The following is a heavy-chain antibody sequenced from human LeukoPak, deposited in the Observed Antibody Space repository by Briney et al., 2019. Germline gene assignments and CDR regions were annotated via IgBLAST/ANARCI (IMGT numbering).Heavy chain of an antibody. CDR3: AREYCSGGSCYPGVFDY. CDR1: GYAFTSYD. J-gene: IGHJ4*02. D-gene: IGHD2-15*01. V-gene: IGHV1-8*01. CDR2: MNPNSGNT. Sequence: ASVKVSCKASGYAFTSYDINWVRQATGQGLEWMGWMNPNSGNTGYAQKFQGRVTMTRNTSISTAYMELSGLRSEDTAVYYCAREYCSGGSCYPGVFDYWGQGTLVTVSS.